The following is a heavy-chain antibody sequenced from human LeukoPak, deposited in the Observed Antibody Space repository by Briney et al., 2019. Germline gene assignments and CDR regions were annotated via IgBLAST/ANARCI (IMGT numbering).Heavy chain of an antibody. V-gene: IGHV3-30-3*01. Sequence: GGSLRLSCAASGFTFSSYAMHWVRQAPGKGLEWVAVISYDGSNKYYADSVKGRFTISRDNSKNTLYLQMNSLRAEDTAVYYCAKDLQSSWYVHYFDYWGQGTLVTVSS. D-gene: IGHD6-13*01. CDR3: AKDLQSSWYVHYFDY. CDR1: GFTFSSYA. J-gene: IGHJ4*02. CDR2: ISYDGSNK.